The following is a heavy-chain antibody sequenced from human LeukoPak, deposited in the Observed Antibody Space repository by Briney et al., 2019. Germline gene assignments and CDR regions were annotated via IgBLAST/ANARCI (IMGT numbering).Heavy chain of an antibody. V-gene: IGHV3-43*01. CDR2: ISWDGGST. Sequence: GGSLRLSCAASGFTFDDYIMHWVRQAPGKGLEWVSLISWDGGSTYYADSVKGRFTISRDNSKNSLYLQMNSLRTEDTALYYCAKGDCSGGSCYSSWGQGTLVTVSS. CDR3: AKGDCSGGSCYSS. CDR1: GFTFDDYI. J-gene: IGHJ4*02. D-gene: IGHD2-15*01.